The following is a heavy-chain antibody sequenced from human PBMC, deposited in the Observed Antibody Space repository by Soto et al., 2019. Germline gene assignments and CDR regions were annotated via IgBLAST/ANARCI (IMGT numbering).Heavy chain of an antibody. CDR2: IYSSGST. D-gene: IGHD3-22*01. CDR1: GGSISNYY. J-gene: IGHJ6*02. CDR3: AGSGYYHNSGMDV. Sequence: TSETLSLTCTVSGGSISNYYWNWIRQSPGKGLEWIGYIYSSGSTHYNPSLQNRVTISIDTSKNQVSLKVNSVTAADTAVYYCAGSGYYHNSGMDVWGQGTTVTVSS. V-gene: IGHV4-59*01.